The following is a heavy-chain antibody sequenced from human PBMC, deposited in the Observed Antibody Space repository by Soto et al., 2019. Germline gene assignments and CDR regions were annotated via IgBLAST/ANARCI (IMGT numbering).Heavy chain of an antibody. CDR3: ARLVRSSGKDY. Sequence: SDTLSLTCTVCGGYIRSSSYYWGWIRQPPGKGLEWIGSIYYSGSTYYNPSLKSRVTISVDTSKNQFSLKLSSVTAADTAVYYCARLVRSSGKDYWGQGTLVTVSS. CDR2: IYYSGST. D-gene: IGHD1-26*01. CDR1: GGYIRSSSYY. V-gene: IGHV4-39*01. J-gene: IGHJ4*02.